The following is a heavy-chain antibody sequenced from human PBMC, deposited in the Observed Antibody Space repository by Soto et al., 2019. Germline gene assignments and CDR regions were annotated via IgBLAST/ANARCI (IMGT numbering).Heavy chain of an antibody. V-gene: IGHV3-74*01. D-gene: IGHD2-15*01. CDR3: ARGYCSGGSCSGGGAFDI. CDR2: ISYDGSST. CDR1: GFTFSSYG. Sequence: GGSLRLSCAASGFTFSSYGMHWVRQAPGKGLVWVSGISYDGSSTNYADSVKGRFTISRDNAKNTLYLQMNSLRAEDTAVYYCARGYCSGGSCSGGGAFDIWSQGTMVTVSS. J-gene: IGHJ3*02.